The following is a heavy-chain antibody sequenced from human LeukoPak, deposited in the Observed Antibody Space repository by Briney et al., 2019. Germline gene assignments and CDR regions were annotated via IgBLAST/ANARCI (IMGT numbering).Heavy chain of an antibody. J-gene: IGHJ5*02. D-gene: IGHD2-15*01. Sequence: ASVKVSCKASGYTFTSYDINWVRQATGQGLEWMGWMNPNSGNTGYAQKFQGRVTMTRNTSISTAYMELSSLRSEDTAVYYCARRARYCSGGSCRHAPGFDPRGQGTLVTVSS. V-gene: IGHV1-8*01. CDR1: GYTFTSYD. CDR2: MNPNSGNT. CDR3: ARRARYCSGGSCRHAPGFDP.